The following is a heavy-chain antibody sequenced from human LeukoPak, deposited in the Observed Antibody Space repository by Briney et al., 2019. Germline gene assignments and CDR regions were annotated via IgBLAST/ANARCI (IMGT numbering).Heavy chain of an antibody. J-gene: IGHJ4*02. D-gene: IGHD4-23*01. CDR1: GASMINYC. CDR3: ARWSDSQRAFDN. V-gene: IGHV4-59*01. Sequence: SETLSLTCSVSGASMINYCWNWLRWPPGRGLEWIGYICHNGATNSYPSLKSRVTKSIDTSKNQFSLRLASVTASDTADYFCARWSDSQRAFDNWGQGTQVTVSS. CDR2: ICHNGAT.